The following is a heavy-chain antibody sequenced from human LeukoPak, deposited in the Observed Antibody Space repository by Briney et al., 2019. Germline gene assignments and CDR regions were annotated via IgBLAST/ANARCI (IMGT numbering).Heavy chain of an antibody. CDR1: GFTFSSYA. D-gene: IGHD3-22*01. J-gene: IGHJ3*02. Sequence: GGSLRLSCAASGFTFSSYAMTWVRQAPGKGLEWVSGISWNSGSIGYADSVKGRFTISRDNAKNSLYLQMNSLRAEDTALYYCAKDLQDSSGYYYPDAFDIWGQGTMVTVSS. CDR2: ISWNSGSI. CDR3: AKDLQDSSGYYYPDAFDI. V-gene: IGHV3-9*01.